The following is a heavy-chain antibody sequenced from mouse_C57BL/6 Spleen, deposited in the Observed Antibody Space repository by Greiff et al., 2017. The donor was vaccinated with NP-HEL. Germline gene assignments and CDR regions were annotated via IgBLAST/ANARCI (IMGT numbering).Heavy chain of an antibody. CDR3: AREDYYGSDY. J-gene: IGHJ2*01. CDR2: IHPNSGST. Sequence: QVQLQQPGAELVKPGASVKLSCKASGYTFTSYWMHWVKQRPGQGLEWIGMIHPNSGSTNYNEKFKSKATLTVEKSSSTAYMQLSSLTCEDYAVYYCAREDYYGSDYWGQGTTLTVSS. D-gene: IGHD1-1*01. CDR1: GYTFTSYW. V-gene: IGHV1-64*01.